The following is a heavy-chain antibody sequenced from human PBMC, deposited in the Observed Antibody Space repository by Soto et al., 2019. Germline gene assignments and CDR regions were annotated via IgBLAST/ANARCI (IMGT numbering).Heavy chain of an antibody. D-gene: IGHD3-22*01. V-gene: IGHV3-33*01. CDR1: GFRFSSYG. CDR3: ATEGKDDSVKAGFDN. CDR2: IWYDGSNK. Sequence: QVQLVESGGGVVQPGRSLRLSCAASGFRFSSYGMNWVRQSPGKGLEWVAVIWYDGSNKFYGNSVKGRFTISRDNSRNTLNPQKNSLRNEATAVYYCATEGKDDSVKAGFDNWGQGTLVTGSS. J-gene: IGHJ4*02.